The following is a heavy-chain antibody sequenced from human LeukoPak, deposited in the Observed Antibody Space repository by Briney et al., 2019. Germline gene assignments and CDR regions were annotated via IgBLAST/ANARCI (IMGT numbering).Heavy chain of an antibody. CDR2: IYYSGST. V-gene: IGHV4-59*08. D-gene: IGHD1-1*01. Sequence: SETLSLTCTVSGGYISSNYWSWIRQPPGKGLEWIGYIYYSGSTNYNPSLKSRVTISVDTSKNQFSLELNSVTAADTAVYYCARRNDPYGMDVWGQGTTVTVSS. CDR3: ARRNDPYGMDV. J-gene: IGHJ6*02. CDR1: GGYISSNY.